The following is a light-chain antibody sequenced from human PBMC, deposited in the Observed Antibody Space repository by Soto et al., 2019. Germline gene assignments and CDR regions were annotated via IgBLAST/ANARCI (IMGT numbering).Light chain of an antibody. CDR1: QSISSY. CDR3: QQTDTFPRT. CDR2: AAS. Sequence: DLQMTQSPSSLSASVGDRVTITCRASQSISSYLNWYQHKPGKAPKLLIYAASSLQTGVPSRFSGRRSGTDFARTISSLQREDFATYYCQQTDTFPRTFGQGTKVEMK. J-gene: IGKJ1*01. V-gene: IGKV1-39*01.